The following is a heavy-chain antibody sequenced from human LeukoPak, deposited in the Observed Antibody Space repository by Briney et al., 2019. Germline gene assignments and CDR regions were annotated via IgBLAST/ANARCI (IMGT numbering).Heavy chain of an antibody. D-gene: IGHD3-22*01. Sequence: ASVKVSCKASGYTFSAYNIHWVRQAPGHGLERMGRINCNSGDTKYAQKFQGRVTMTRDTSMSTVYMELSGLRSDDTAVFFCGRTWIEVWTPDFDYWGQGTLVTVSS. CDR2: INCNSGDT. J-gene: IGHJ4*02. V-gene: IGHV1-2*06. CDR1: GYTFSAYN. CDR3: GRTWIEVWTPDFDY.